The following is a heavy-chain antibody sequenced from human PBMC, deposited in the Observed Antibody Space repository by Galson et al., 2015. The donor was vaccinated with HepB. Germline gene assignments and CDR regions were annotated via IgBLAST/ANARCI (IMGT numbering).Heavy chain of an antibody. CDR1: RFTFSDYY. CDR2: ISGGATYT. CDR3: ARVAHSDYGDHAHFDY. D-gene: IGHD4-17*01. V-gene: IGHV3-11*06. J-gene: IGHJ4*02. Sequence: SLRLSCAASRFTFSDYYMTWIRQAPGKGLEWLSYISGGATYTNYADSVKGRFTISRDNAKNSLYLHMRSLRDDDTAGYYCARVAHSDYGDHAHFDYWGQGTLVTVSS.